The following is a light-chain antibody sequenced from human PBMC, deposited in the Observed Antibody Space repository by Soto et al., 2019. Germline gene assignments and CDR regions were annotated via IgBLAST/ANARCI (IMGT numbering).Light chain of an antibody. J-gene: IGKJ1*01. Sequence: EIVLTQSPGTLSLSPGERATLSCRASQSVSSRLAWYQQKPGQAPRLLIYGASTTASGIPARFSASGSGTEFTLTISSLQSEDFAVYYCLHYNDWPRWTFGQGTKVDIK. CDR2: GAS. V-gene: IGKV3-15*01. CDR1: QSVSSR. CDR3: LHYNDWPRWT.